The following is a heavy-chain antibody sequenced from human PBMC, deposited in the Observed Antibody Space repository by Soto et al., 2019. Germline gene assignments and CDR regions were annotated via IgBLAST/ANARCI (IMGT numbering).Heavy chain of an antibody. J-gene: IGHJ4*02. D-gene: IGHD3-16*01. CDR1: GDSISTNSAG. V-gene: IGHV6-1*01. Sequence: SQTLSLTCASSGDSISTNSAGWNWIRQSPSRGLEWLGRTYYRSKWFTDYAVSVKNRITINPDTSKNQISLQLNSVTPEDTAVYYCARGGGVLDYWGQGTLVTVSS. CDR2: TYYRSKWFT. CDR3: ARGGGVLDY.